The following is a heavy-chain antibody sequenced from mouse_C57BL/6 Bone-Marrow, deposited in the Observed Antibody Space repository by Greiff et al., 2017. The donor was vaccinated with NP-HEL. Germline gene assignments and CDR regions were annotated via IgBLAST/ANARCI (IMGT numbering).Heavy chain of an antibody. CDR1: GFTFSDYS. J-gene: IGHJ4*01. D-gene: IGHD2-4*01. Sequence: VQLKESEGGLVQPGSSMKLSCTASGFTFSDYSMAWVRQVPEKGLEWVANINYDGSSTYYLDSLKSRFIISRDNAKNILYLQMSSLTSEDTATYYCARERGLRRRTYAMDYWGQGTAVTVSS. CDR2: INYDGSST. CDR3: ARERGLRRRTYAMDY. V-gene: IGHV5-16*01.